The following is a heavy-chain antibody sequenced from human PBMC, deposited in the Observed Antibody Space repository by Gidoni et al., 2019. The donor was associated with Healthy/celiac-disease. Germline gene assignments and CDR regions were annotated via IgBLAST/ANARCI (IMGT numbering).Heavy chain of an antibody. CDR2: IYYSGST. CDR1: GGSISSSSYY. V-gene: IGHV4-39*01. J-gene: IGHJ4*02. D-gene: IGHD4-17*01. CDR3: ARHPTVTLDY. Sequence: QLQLQESGPGLVKPSETLSLTCTVSGGSISSSSYYWGWIRQPPGKGLGWIGSIYYSGSTYYNPSHRSRVTIAVDTSKNQFTLKLSSVTAADTAVYYCARHPTVTLDYWGQGTLVTVSS.